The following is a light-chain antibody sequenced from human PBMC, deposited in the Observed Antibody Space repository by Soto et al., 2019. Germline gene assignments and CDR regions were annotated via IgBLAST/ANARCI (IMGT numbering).Light chain of an antibody. Sequence: DIQLTQSPSSLSASVGDRVTITCRAGQSINNYLNWYQQKLGKAPKLLIHAASTLQSGVPSRFSDSGSGTHFTLTISTLQPEDFGTYLCQQSYSSYSFGQGTKLEIK. CDR3: QQSYSSYS. CDR2: AAS. V-gene: IGKV1-39*01. J-gene: IGKJ2*01. CDR1: QSINNY.